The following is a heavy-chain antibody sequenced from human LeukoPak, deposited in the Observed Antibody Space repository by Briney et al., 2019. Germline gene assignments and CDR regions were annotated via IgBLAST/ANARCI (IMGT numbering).Heavy chain of an antibody. CDR3: ARDMLAVPSNWFDP. J-gene: IGHJ5*02. CDR1: GYTFTSYF. Sequence: ASVKVSCKASGYTFTSYFIPWLRKAPGKGLEGMGKFNPSGGGTSSAQKFQGRVTMTRDTSTSTVYMDLRSLRSEDTAVYFCARDMLAVPSNWFDPWGQGTLVTVSS. D-gene: IGHD2-8*01. V-gene: IGHV1-46*01. CDR2: FNPSGGGT.